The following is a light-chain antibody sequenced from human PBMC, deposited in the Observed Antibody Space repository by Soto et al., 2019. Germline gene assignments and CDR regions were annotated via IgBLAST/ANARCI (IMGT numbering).Light chain of an antibody. CDR2: EVS. CDR1: SSDVGGYNY. CDR3: SSYAGSNNLV. J-gene: IGLJ2*01. Sequence: QSALTQPPSASGSPGQSVTISCTGSSSDVGGYNYVSWYQQHPGKAPKLMIYEVSKRPSGVLGRFSGSKAGNTASLTVSGLQAEDEAVYYCSSYAGSNNLVFGGGTKLTVL. V-gene: IGLV2-8*01.